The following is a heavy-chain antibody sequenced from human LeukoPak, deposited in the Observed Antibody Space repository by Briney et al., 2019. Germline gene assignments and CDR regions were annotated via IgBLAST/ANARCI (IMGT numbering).Heavy chain of an antibody. Sequence: ASVKVSCKASGYTFTSYDINWVRQATGQGLEWMGWMNPNSGNTGYAQKFQGRVTITRNTSISTAYMELSSLRSEDTAVYYCARGLAAAGTHWFDPWGQGTLVTVSS. V-gene: IGHV1-8*03. CDR1: GYTFTSYD. J-gene: IGHJ5*02. CDR2: MNPNSGNT. CDR3: ARGLAAAGTHWFDP. D-gene: IGHD6-13*01.